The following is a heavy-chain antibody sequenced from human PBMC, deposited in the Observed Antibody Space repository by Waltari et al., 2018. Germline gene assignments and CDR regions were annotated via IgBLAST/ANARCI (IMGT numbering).Heavy chain of an antibody. CDR3: ARGVIAIKAFDY. V-gene: IGHV4-61*09. CDR1: GGSISSGSYY. CDR2: IYTSGST. D-gene: IGHD2-21*01. J-gene: IGHJ4*02. Sequence: QVQLQESGPGLVKPSQTLSLTCTVSGGSISSGSYYWSWIRQPAGKGLEWIGYIYTSGSTNYNPSLKSRVTISVDTSKNQFSLKLSSVTAADTAVYYCARGVIAIKAFDYWGQGTLVTVSS.